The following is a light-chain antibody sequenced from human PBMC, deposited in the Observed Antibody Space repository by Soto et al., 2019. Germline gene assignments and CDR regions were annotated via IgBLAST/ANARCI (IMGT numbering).Light chain of an antibody. Sequence: EIVLTQSPATLSLSPGERATLSCRASQSVSNYLAWYQQKPGQAPRLLSYDASNRTTGIPDRFSGSGSGTDFTLTISSLEPEDFAVYYCQQRSNWPPSTFGQGTRLEIK. CDR3: QQRSNWPPST. V-gene: IGKV3-11*01. CDR1: QSVSNY. CDR2: DAS. J-gene: IGKJ5*01.